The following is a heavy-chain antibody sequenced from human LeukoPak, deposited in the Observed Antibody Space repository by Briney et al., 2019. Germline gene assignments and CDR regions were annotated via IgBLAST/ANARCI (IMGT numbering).Heavy chain of an antibody. Sequence: PGGSLRLSCAASGFTFSNAWMSWVRQAPGKGLEWVGRIKSKTDGGTTDYAAPVKGRFTISRDDSKNTMYLQMNGLRTEDTGVYYCSTRLIVGPSTTWVEPWGQGTLVIASS. J-gene: IGHJ5*02. CDR1: GFTFSNAW. D-gene: IGHD1-26*01. CDR2: IKSKTDGGTT. CDR3: STRLIVGPSTTWVEP. V-gene: IGHV3-15*01.